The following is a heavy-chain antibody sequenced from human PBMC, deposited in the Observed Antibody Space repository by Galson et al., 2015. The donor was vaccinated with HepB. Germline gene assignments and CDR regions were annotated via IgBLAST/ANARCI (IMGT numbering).Heavy chain of an antibody. D-gene: IGHD3-3*01. CDR2: IKQDGSEK. Sequence: SLRLSCAASGFTFSSYWMSWVRQAPGKGLEWVANIKQDGSEKYYVDSVKGRFTISRDNAKNSLYLQMNSLRAEDTAVYYCARDITIFGVVTFDYWGQGTLVTVSS. CDR1: GFTFSSYW. CDR3: ARDITIFGVVTFDY. V-gene: IGHV3-7*01. J-gene: IGHJ4*02.